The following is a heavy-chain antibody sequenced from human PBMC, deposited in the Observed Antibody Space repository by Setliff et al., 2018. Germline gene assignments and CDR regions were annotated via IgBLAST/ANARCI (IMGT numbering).Heavy chain of an antibody. Sequence: LSLTCAVYGGSFSGYYWSWIRQPPGKGLEWIGEINHSGSTNYNPSLKSRVTISVDTSKNQFSLKLSSVTAADTAVYYCARYYDSSGYYDADFDYWGQGTLVTV. V-gene: IGHV4-34*01. D-gene: IGHD3-22*01. J-gene: IGHJ4*02. CDR2: INHSGST. CDR3: ARYYDSSGYYDADFDY. CDR1: GGSFSGYY.